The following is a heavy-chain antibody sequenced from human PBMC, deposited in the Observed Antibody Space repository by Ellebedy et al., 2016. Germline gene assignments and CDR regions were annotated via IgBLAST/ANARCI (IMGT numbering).Heavy chain of an antibody. J-gene: IGHJ2*01. CDR2: IWYDGSNK. V-gene: IGHV3-33*01. D-gene: IGHD6-19*01. CDR3: ARDGVAGLSLYWYFDL. Sequence: GGSLRLSCAAPGFTFSSYGMHWVRQAPGKGLEWVAIIWYDGSNKYYADSVKGRFTISRDNSKNTLYLQMNSLTAEDTAVYYCARDGVAGLSLYWYFDLWGRGTLVTVSS. CDR1: GFTFSSYG.